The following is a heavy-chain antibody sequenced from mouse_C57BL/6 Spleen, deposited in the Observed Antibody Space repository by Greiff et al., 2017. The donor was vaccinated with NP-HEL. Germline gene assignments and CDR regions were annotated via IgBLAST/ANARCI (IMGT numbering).Heavy chain of an antibody. D-gene: IGHD2-4*01. J-gene: IGHJ3*01. V-gene: IGHV1-62-2*01. Sequence: QVQLQQSGAELVKPGASVTLSCKASGYTFTEYTIHWVKQRSGQGLEWIGWFYPGSGSIKYTEKFTDKATLTADKSSRTVYMELSRLKSDDSAVYVCARHEGDDYECVFAYWGQGTLVTVSA. CDR1: GYTFTEYT. CDR3: ARHEGDDYECVFAY. CDR2: FYPGSGSI.